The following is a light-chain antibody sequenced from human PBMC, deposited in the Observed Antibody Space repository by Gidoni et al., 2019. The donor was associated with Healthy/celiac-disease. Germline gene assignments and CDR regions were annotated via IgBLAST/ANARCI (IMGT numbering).Light chain of an antibody. CDR2: GAS. J-gene: IGKJ1*01. CDR1: QSVSSSH. Sequence: EIVLTQSPGTLSLSPGECATLSCRASQSVSSSHLAWYQQKPGQAPRLLIYGASSRATGIPDRFSGSGSGTDFTLTISRLEPEDFAVYYWQQYGSAAWTFGQGTKVEIK. CDR3: QQYGSAAWT. V-gene: IGKV3-20*01.